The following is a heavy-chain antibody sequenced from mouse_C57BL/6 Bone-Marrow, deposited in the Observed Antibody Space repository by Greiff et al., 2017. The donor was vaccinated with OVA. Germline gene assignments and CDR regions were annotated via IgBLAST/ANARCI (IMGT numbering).Heavy chain of an antibody. CDR1: GFTFSSYG. CDR3: ARNSNSYFDY. D-gene: IGHD2-5*01. V-gene: IGHV5-6*01. J-gene: IGHJ2*01. Sequence: EVKLMESGGDLVKPGGSLKLSCAASGFTFSSYGMSLVRQTPDKRLEWVATISSGGSYTYYPDSVKGRFPISRDNAKNTLYLQMSSLKSEDTAMYYCARNSNSYFDYWGQGTTLTVSS. CDR2: ISSGGSYT.